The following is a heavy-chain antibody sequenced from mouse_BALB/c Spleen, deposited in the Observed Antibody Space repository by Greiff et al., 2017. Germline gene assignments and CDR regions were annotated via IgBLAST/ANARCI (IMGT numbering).Heavy chain of an antibody. CDR2: INPSSGYT. D-gene: IGHD2-1*01. CDR1: GYTFTSYT. J-gene: IGHJ2*01. Sequence: VKLQESGAELARPGASVKMSCKASGYTFTSYTMHWVKQRPGQGLEWIGYINPSSGYTNYNQKFKDKATLTADKSSSTAYMQLSSLTSEDSAVYYCASGDGNYYFDYWGQGTTLTVSS. V-gene: IGHV1-4*01. CDR3: ASGDGNYYFDY.